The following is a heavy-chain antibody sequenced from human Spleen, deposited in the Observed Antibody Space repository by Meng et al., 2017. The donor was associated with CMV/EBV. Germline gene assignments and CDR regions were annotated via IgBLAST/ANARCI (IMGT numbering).Heavy chain of an antibody. V-gene: IGHV4-39*07. Sequence: CTVSSGSIGSSSCYWGWIRQPPGKGLEWIGSIYYSGSTYYNPSLKSRVTISVDTSRNQFSLKLSSVTAADTAVYYCGRWELQFNRFDPWGQGTLVTVSS. CDR1: SGSIGSSSCY. J-gene: IGHJ5*02. CDR2: IYYSGST. D-gene: IGHD1-26*01. CDR3: GRWELQFNRFDP.